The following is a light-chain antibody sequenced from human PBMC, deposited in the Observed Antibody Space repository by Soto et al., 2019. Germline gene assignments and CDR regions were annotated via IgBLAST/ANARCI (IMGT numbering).Light chain of an antibody. CDR1: QSVGTN. Sequence: EIVLTQSPATLSVSPGERATLSCRASQSVGTNFAWYQQKPGQAPRLLIYAASIRATGIPARFSGSGSGTEFALTISSLQSEDFAVYYCQQYNNWPRTFGQGTKVDIK. CDR2: AAS. V-gene: IGKV3-15*01. J-gene: IGKJ1*01. CDR3: QQYNNWPRT.